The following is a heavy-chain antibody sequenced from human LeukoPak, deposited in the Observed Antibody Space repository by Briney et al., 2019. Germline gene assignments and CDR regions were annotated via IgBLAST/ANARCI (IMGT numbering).Heavy chain of an antibody. CDR1: GFTFSSYG. CDR3: AKDPVAAAGTRNYFDY. CDR2: ISGSGGST. Sequence: PGGSLRLSCAASGFTFSSYGMSWVRQAPGKGLEWVSAISGSGGSTYYADSVKGRFTISRDNSKNTLYLQMNSLRAEDTAVYYCAKDPVAAAGTRNYFDYWGQGTLVTVSS. V-gene: IGHV3-23*01. J-gene: IGHJ4*02. D-gene: IGHD6-13*01.